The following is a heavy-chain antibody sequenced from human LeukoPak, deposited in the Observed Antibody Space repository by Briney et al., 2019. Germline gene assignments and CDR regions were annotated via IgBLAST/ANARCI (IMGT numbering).Heavy chain of an antibody. CDR2: ISAYNGNT. CDR3: ARFPIFYCSSTSCYYFDY. J-gene: IGHJ4*02. V-gene: IGHV1-18*01. CDR1: GYTFTSYG. D-gene: IGHD2-2*01. Sequence: ASVKVSCKASGYTFTSYGISWVRQAPGQGLERMGWISAYNGNTNYAQKLQGRVTVTTDTSTSTAYMELRSLRSDDTAVYYCARFPIFYCSSTSCYYFDYWGQGTLVTVSS.